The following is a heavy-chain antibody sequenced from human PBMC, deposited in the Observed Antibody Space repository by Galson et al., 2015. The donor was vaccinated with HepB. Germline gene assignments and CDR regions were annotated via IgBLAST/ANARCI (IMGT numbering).Heavy chain of an antibody. J-gene: IGHJ4*02. V-gene: IGHV1-18*01. CDR3: ARARTTYCSGGSCSPNAVIYFDY. CDR1: GYTFTSYG. Sequence: SVKVSCTASGYTFTSYGISWVRQAPGQGLEWMGWISAYNGNTNYAQKFQGWVTMTRDKSISTAYMELSRLRSDDTAVYYCARARTTYCSGGSCSPNAVIYFDYWGQGTLVTVSS. D-gene: IGHD2-15*01. CDR2: ISAYNGNT.